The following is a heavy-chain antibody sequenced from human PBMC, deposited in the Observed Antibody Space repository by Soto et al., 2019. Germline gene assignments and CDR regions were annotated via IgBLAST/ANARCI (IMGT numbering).Heavy chain of an antibody. Sequence: GGSLRLSCAASGFTFSSYSMNWVRQAPGKGLEWVSSISSSSSYIYYADSVKGRFTISRDNAKNSLYLQMNSLRDEDTAVYYCARDRQRGNYYDSSGYYYVYYFDYWGQGTLVTVSS. CDR3: ARDRQRGNYYDSSGYYYVYYFDY. J-gene: IGHJ4*02. D-gene: IGHD3-22*01. CDR2: ISSSSSYI. CDR1: GFTFSSYS. V-gene: IGHV3-21*01.